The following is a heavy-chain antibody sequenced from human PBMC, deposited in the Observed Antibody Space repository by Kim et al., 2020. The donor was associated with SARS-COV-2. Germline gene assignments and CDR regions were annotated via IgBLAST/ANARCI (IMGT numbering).Heavy chain of an antibody. V-gene: IGHV6-1*01. CDR1: GDSVSSNSAA. D-gene: IGHD3-10*01. CDR3: ARAILWFGAYNSYGMDV. CDR2: TYYRSKWYN. Sequence: SQTLSLSCAISGDSVSSNSAAWNWIRQSPSRGLEWLGRTYYRSKWYNDYAVSVKSRITINPDTSKNQFSLQLNSVTPEDTAVYYCARAILWFGAYNSYGMDVWGQGTTVTVSS. J-gene: IGHJ6*02.